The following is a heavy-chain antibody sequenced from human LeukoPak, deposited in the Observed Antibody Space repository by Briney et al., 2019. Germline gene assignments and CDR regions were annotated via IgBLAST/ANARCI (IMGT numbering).Heavy chain of an antibody. Sequence: GASVKVSCKASGYTFTTYHMHWVRQAPGQGLEWMGTIDPSGGRTAYAQKFQGRVTVTGDTSTSTVYMELSSLRSEDTAVYYCARPAPTGVDAFDTWGQGTLVTVSS. V-gene: IGHV1-46*01. J-gene: IGHJ3*02. D-gene: IGHD3-10*01. CDR3: ARPAPTGVDAFDT. CDR2: IDPSGGRT. CDR1: GYTFTTYH.